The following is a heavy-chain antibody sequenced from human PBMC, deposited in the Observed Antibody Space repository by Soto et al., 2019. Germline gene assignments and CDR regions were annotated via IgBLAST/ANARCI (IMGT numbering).Heavy chain of an antibody. Sequence: GASVKVSCKASGYTFTSYAMHWVRQAPGQRLEWMGWINAGNGNTKYAQKFQGRVTITADESTSTAYMELSSLRSEDTAVYYCARARGVYCSSTSCYGNYYYYGMDVWGQGTTVTVSS. CDR3: ARARGVYCSSTSCYGNYYYYGMDV. CDR2: INAGNGNT. CDR1: GYTFTSYA. D-gene: IGHD2-2*01. V-gene: IGHV1-3*01. J-gene: IGHJ6*02.